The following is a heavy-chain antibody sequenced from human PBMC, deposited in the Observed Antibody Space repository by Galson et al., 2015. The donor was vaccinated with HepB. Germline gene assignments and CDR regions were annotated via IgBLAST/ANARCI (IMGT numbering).Heavy chain of an antibody. V-gene: IGHV3-23*01. CDR3: AKDLRSSGWHCDFDY. CDR2: ISGSGGST. J-gene: IGHJ4*02. Sequence: SLRLSCAASGFTFSSYAMSWVRQAPGKGLEWVSAISGSGGSTYYADSVKGRFTISRDNSKNTLYLQMNSLRAEDTAVYYCAKDLRSSGWHCDFDYWGQGTLVTVSS. D-gene: IGHD6-19*01. CDR1: GFTFSSYA.